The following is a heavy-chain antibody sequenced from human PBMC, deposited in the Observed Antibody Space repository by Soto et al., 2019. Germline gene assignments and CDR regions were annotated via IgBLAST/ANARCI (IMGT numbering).Heavy chain of an antibody. J-gene: IGHJ6*02. D-gene: IGHD2-15*01. CDR2: IYWDDDK. CDR3: AHVLVVVANYGMDV. V-gene: IGHV2-5*02. Sequence: QITLKESGPTLVKPTQTLTLTCTFSGFSLSTSGVGVGWIRQPPGKALEWLALIYWDDDKRYSPSLTSRLTITKDTTKNQVVLTMTNMEPVDTDTYYCAHVLVVVANYGMDVWGQGTTFTVSS. CDR1: GFSLSTSGVG.